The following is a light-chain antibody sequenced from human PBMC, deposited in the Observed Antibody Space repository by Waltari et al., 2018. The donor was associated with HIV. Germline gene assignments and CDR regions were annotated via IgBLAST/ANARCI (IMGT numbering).Light chain of an antibody. J-gene: IGLJ3*02. Sequence: QSALTQPASVSGSPGQSITISCTGTSSDVGAYDYVSWYQQHPGKAPKLIIYEVNNRPSGVSDRCSGSKSGDTASLTISGLHVEDEADYYCRSFSNTNHVLFGGGTKLTVL. CDR2: EVN. CDR3: RSFSNTNHVL. V-gene: IGLV2-14*01. CDR1: SSDVGAYDY.